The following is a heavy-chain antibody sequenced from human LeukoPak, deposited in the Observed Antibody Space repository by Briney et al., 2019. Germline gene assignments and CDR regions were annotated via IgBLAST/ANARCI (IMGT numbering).Heavy chain of an antibody. CDR2: ISGSGGST. V-gene: IGHV3-23*01. CDR3: AKEKSDYGDYFGDAFDI. J-gene: IGHJ3*02. Sequence: GGSLRLSCAASGFTFSSYAMSWVRQAPGKGLEWVSAISGSGGSTYYADSVKGRFTISRDNYKNTLYLQMNSLRAEDTAVYYCAKEKSDYGDYFGDAFDIWGQGTMVTVSS. CDR1: GFTFSSYA. D-gene: IGHD4-17*01.